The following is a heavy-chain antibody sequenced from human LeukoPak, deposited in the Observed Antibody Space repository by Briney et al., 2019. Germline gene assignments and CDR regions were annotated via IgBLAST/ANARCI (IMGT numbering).Heavy chain of an antibody. V-gene: IGHV3-11*03. CDR3: TRHPAEGDY. D-gene: IGHD2-15*01. Sequence: PGGSLRLSCVPSGFTFSDFYMSWIRQAPGKGLESVSYISGSSSNTNYADSVKGRFTISRDNAKNSLYLQMNGLRAEDTAVYYCTRHPAEGDYWGPGTLVTVSS. CDR1: GFTFSDFY. CDR2: ISGSSSNT. J-gene: IGHJ4*02.